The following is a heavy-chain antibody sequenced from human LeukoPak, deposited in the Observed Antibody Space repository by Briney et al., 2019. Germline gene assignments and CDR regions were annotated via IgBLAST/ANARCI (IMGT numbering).Heavy chain of an antibody. CDR3: ATKRVARVY. V-gene: IGHV3-66*01. CDR2: IYSGGST. CDR1: GFTFSSYA. D-gene: IGHD2-15*01. Sequence: GGSLRLSCAASGFTFSSYAMSWVRQAPGKGLEWVSVIYSGGSTYYADSVKGRFTISRDNSKNTLYLQMNSLRAEDTAVYYCATKRVARVYWGQGTLVTVSS. J-gene: IGHJ4*02.